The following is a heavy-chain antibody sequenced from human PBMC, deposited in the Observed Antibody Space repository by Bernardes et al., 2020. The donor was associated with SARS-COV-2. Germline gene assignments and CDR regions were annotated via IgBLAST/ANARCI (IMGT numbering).Heavy chain of an antibody. D-gene: IGHD1-26*01. J-gene: IGHJ4*02. CDR1: GFTFSSYG. CDR2: ISYDGSNK. V-gene: IGHV3-30*18. CDR3: AKAYSGSYFDYFDY. Sequence: SLRLSCAASGFTFSSYGMHWVRQAPGKGLEWVAVISYDGSNKYYADSVKGRFTISRDNSKNTLYLQMNSLRAEDTAVYYCAKAYSGSYFDYFDYWGQGTLVTVSS.